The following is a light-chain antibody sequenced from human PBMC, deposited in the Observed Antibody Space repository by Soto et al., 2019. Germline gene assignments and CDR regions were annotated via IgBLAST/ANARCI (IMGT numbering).Light chain of an antibody. V-gene: IGKV3-20*01. CDR2: GAS. J-gene: IGKJ3*01. Sequence: EIVLTQSPGTLSLSPGERATLSCRASQFIISSYLAWFQQKPGQAPRLLIYGASSRATGIADRFSGSGSGTDFTLTVSRLEPEDFAVYYCQQYGSSHLTFGPGTKVDIK. CDR1: QFIISSY. CDR3: QQYGSSHLT.